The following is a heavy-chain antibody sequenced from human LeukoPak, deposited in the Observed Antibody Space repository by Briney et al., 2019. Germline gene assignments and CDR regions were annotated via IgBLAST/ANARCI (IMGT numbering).Heavy chain of an antibody. V-gene: IGHV1-69*13. Sequence: ASVKVSCKASGGTFSSYAISWVRQAPGQGLEWMEGIIPIFGTANYAQKFQGRFTITADESTSTAYMELSSLRSEDAAVYYCARDSSGWYTAYYWGQGTLVTVSS. D-gene: IGHD6-19*01. J-gene: IGHJ4*02. CDR1: GGTFSSYA. CDR3: ARDSSGWYTAYY. CDR2: IIPIFGTA.